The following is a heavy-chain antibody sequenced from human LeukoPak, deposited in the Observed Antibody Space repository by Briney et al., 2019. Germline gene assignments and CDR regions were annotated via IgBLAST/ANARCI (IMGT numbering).Heavy chain of an antibody. CDR3: ARDLHSGLTAMVRSP. CDR1: GYTFTGYY. Sequence: ASVKVSCKASGYTFTGYYMHWVRQAPGQGLEWMGWINPNSGGTNYAQKFQGRVTITADKSTGTAYMELSSLRSEDTAVYYCARDLHSGLTAMVRSPWGQGTLVTVSS. J-gene: IGHJ4*02. V-gene: IGHV1-2*02. CDR2: INPNSGGT. D-gene: IGHD5-18*01.